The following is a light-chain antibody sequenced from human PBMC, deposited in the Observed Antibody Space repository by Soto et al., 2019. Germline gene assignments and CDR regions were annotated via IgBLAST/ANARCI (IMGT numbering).Light chain of an antibody. V-gene: IGKV1-9*01. CDR2: ASS. J-gene: IGKJ1*01. CDR1: QGIGTY. Sequence: MQLHQSLSSLSASEGDRVHLTCRASQGIGTYLVWYQQKSGKAPTVLIYASSTLQTGVPSRFSGSGSGTDFYLTISSLHPEDVATYYCQQVDIYPLTFGQGTKVDIK. CDR3: QQVDIYPLT.